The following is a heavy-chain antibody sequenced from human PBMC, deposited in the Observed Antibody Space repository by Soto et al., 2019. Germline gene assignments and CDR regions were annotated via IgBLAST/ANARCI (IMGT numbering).Heavy chain of an antibody. V-gene: IGHV4-39*01. CDR1: GGSISSSSYY. CDR2: IYYSGIT. CDR3: ARRGLAAAGPNRFDP. J-gene: IGHJ5*02. Sequence: QLQLQESGPGLVKPSETLSLTCTVSGGSISSSSYYWGWIRQPPGKGLEWIGSIYYSGITYYNPSLKSRVTISVDTSKNQFSLKLTSVTAADTAVYYCARRGLAAAGPNRFDPWGQGTLVTVSS. D-gene: IGHD6-13*01.